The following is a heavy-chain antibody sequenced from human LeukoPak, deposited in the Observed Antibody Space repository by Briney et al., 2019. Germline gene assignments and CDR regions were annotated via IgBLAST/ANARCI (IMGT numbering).Heavy chain of an antibody. D-gene: IGHD5-18*01. V-gene: IGHV4-34*01. CDR1: GGSFSGYY. Sequence: SETLSLTCAVYGGSFSGYYWSWIRQPPGKGLEWIGEINHSGSTNYNPSLKSRVTISVDTSKNQFSLKLSSVTAADTAVYYCAREGYSYGSPYYYYYGMDVWGQGTTVNVSS. CDR3: AREGYSYGSPYYYYYGMDV. J-gene: IGHJ6*02. CDR2: INHSGST.